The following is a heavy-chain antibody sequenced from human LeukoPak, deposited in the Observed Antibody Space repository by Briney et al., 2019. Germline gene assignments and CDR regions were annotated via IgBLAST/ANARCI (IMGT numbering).Heavy chain of an antibody. J-gene: IGHJ2*01. CDR3: ASAIPAAGSTSYWYFDL. CDR2: IYYSGST. Sequence: SETLSLTCTVSGGSISSYYWSWIRQPPGKGLEWIGYIYYSGSTNYNPSLKSRVTISVDTSKNQFSLKLSSVTAADTAVYYCASAIPAAGSTSYWYFDLWGRGTLVTVSS. V-gene: IGHV4-59*01. CDR1: GGSISSYY. D-gene: IGHD6-13*01.